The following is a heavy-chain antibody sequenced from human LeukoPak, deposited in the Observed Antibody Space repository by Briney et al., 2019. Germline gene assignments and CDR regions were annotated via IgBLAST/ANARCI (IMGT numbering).Heavy chain of an antibody. J-gene: IGHJ4*02. CDR3: VRGSGYFGEDFEY. CDR2: IYYSGST. CDR1: GGSISSSSYY. Sequence: SETLSLTCTVSGGSISSSSYYWGWIRQPPGKGLEWIGSIYYSGSTYYNPPLKSRVTISLDTSKNQFSLKLSSVTAADTAVFYCVRGSGYFGEDFEYWGQGTLVTVSS. D-gene: IGHD3-22*01. V-gene: IGHV4-39*07.